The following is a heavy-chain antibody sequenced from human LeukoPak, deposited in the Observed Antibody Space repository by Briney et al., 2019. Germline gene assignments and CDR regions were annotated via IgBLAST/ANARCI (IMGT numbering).Heavy chain of an antibody. J-gene: IGHJ4*02. D-gene: IGHD3-16*02. CDR1: GSTFTTYA. V-gene: IGHV3-23*01. CDR2: ISGSGGST. CDR3: AKGGYRYEGNLDY. Sequence: GGSLRLSCAASGSTFTTYAVSWVRQAPGKGLEWVLAISGSGGSTYYADSVKGRFTISRDNSKNTLYLQMSSLRAEDTAVYYCAKGGYRYEGNLDYWGQGTLVTVSS.